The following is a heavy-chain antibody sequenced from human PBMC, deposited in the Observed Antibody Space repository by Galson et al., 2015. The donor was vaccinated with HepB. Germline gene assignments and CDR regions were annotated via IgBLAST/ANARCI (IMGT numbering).Heavy chain of an antibody. CDR1: GYTFTSYY. CDR2: INPSGGST. V-gene: IGHV1-46*01. Sequence: SVKVSCKASGYTFTSYYMHWVRQAPGQGLEWMGIINPSGGSTSYAQKFQGRVTMTRDTSTSTAYMELRSLRSDDTAVYYCARDDCSGLIDYWGQGTLVTVSS. D-gene: IGHD3-22*01. J-gene: IGHJ4*02. CDR3: ARDDCSGLIDY.